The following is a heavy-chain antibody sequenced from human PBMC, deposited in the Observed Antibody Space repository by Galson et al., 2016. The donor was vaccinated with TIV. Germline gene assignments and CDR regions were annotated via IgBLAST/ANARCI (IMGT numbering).Heavy chain of an antibody. V-gene: IGHV3-23*01. J-gene: IGHJ6*02. D-gene: IGHD3-22*01. CDR2: ISGGGGSS. CDR1: GFTFSSYA. Sequence: SLRLSCAASGFTFSSYALTWVRQAPGKGLEWVSAISGGGGSSYYGDSVKGRFTISRDNSEKMLYLQMNSLRAEDTAVYYCAKVPSSGFSYYYGLDGWGQGTTVTFS. CDR3: AKVPSSGFSYYYGLDG.